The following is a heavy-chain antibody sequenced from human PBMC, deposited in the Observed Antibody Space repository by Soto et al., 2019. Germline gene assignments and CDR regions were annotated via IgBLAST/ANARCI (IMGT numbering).Heavy chain of an antibody. D-gene: IGHD6-13*01. J-gene: IGHJ4*02. V-gene: IGHV3-23*01. CDR1: GFTFSSFA. Sequence: EVQLLESGGGLVQPGGSLRLSCAASGFTFSSFAMSWVRQAPGKGLEWVSAISGSGGSTYYADSVKGRFTISRDNSKNTLYLQMNILRAEDTAVYYCAKDRGIAAAGTVFDYWGQGTLVTVSS. CDR3: AKDRGIAAAGTVFDY. CDR2: ISGSGGST.